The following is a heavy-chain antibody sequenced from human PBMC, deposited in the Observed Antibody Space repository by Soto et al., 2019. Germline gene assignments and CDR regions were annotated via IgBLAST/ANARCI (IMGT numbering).Heavy chain of an antibody. CDR3: ARDRGSYDSSGYYSYYFDY. Sequence: QVQLVQSGAEVKKPGSSVKVSCKASGGTFSSYAISWVRQAPGQGLEWMGGIIPIFGTANYAQKFQGRVTITADESTSTAYMELSSLRSEDTAVYYCARDRGSYDSSGYYSYYFDYWGQGTLVTVSS. D-gene: IGHD3-22*01. J-gene: IGHJ4*02. V-gene: IGHV1-69*01. CDR1: GGTFSSYA. CDR2: IIPIFGTA.